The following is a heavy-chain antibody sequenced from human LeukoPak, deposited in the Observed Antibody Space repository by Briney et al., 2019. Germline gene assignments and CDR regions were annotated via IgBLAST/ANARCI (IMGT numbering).Heavy chain of an antibody. CDR3: ARDGTSTDDY. J-gene: IGHJ4*02. V-gene: IGHV1-18*01. CDR2: ISGNNDNP. Sequence: ASVKVSCKASGYTFSNFGISWVRQAPGQGLEWMGWISGNNDNPNYGQKFQGRLTVTTDPSTNTAYMELRNLRSDDTAVYYCARDGTSTDDYWGQGTPVTVSS. CDR1: GYTFSNFG. D-gene: IGHD2-2*01.